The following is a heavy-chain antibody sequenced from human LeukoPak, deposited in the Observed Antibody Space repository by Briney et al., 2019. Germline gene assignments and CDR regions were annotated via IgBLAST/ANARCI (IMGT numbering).Heavy chain of an antibody. Sequence: ASVKVSCKASGGTFSSYAIGWVRQAPGQGLEWMGGIIPIFGTANYAQKFQGRVTITADESTSTAYMELSSLRSEDTAVYYCARSSYDDVYYYYYMDVWGKGTTVTISS. V-gene: IGHV1-69*13. CDR3: ARSSYDDVYYYYYMDV. J-gene: IGHJ6*03. CDR1: GGTFSSYA. D-gene: IGHD5-12*01. CDR2: IIPIFGTA.